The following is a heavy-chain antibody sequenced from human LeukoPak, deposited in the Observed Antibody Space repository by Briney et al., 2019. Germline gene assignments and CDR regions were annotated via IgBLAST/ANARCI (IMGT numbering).Heavy chain of an antibody. CDR2: IWYDGSNE. D-gene: IGHD5-18*01. J-gene: IGHJ5*02. CDR1: GFTFSSYG. Sequence: GGSLRLSCAASGFTFSSYGMHWVRQAPGKGLEWVAVIWYDGSNEYYADSVKGRFTISRDNSKNTLYLQMNSLRAEDTAVYYCARDSDTALWFDPWGQGTLVTVSS. V-gene: IGHV3-33*01. CDR3: ARDSDTALWFDP.